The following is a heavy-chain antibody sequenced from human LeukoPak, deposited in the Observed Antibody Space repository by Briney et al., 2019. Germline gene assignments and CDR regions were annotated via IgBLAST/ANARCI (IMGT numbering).Heavy chain of an antibody. CDR1: GFTFSDYW. CDR3: ARRLDS. D-gene: IGHD6-25*01. CDR2: IKQDATEK. J-gene: IGHJ4*02. V-gene: IGHV3-7*03. Sequence: GGSLRLSCEASGFTFSDYWMHWVRQAPGKGLEWVANIKQDATEKYYANSVKGRFTISRDNAKNSLYLQMNNLRAEDTAMYYCARRLDSWGQGTLVTASS.